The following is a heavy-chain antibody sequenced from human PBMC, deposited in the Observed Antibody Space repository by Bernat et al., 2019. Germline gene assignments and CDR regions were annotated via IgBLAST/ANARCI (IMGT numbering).Heavy chain of an antibody. Sequence: QVQLQQWGAGLLKPSETLSLTCAVSGGSISSGGYYWSWIRQHPGKGLEWIGYIYYSGSTYYNPSLKSRVTISVDTSKNQFSLKLSSVTAADTAVYYCARLRWLQYHYFDYWGQGTLVTVSS. CDR2: IYYSGST. J-gene: IGHJ4*02. D-gene: IGHD5-24*01. CDR3: ARLRWLQYHYFDY. CDR1: GGSISSGGYY. V-gene: IGHV4-31*11.